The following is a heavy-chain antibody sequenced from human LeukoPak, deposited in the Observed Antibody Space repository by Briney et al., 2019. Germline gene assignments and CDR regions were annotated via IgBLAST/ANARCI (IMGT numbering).Heavy chain of an antibody. D-gene: IGHD6-6*01. CDR1: GFTFSSYG. CDR2: IWYDGSNK. Sequence: GGSLRLSCAASGFTFSSYGMHWVRQAPGKGLEWVAVIWYDGSNKYYADSVKGRFTISRDNSKNTLYLQMNSLRAEDTAVYYCAKNAYSSWVAPFDYWGQGTLVTVSS. J-gene: IGHJ4*02. CDR3: AKNAYSSWVAPFDY. V-gene: IGHV3-33*06.